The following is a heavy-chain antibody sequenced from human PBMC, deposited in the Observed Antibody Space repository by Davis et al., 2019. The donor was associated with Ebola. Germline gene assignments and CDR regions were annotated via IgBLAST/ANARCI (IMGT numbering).Heavy chain of an antibody. D-gene: IGHD3-10*01. Sequence: SVKVSCQASGGTFSRYTISWVRQAPGQGREWRGRIIPSLGIANYAQKSQGRVTITADKSTSTAYMELSSLRSQDTAVYYCARDLGTMVDVWGQGTTVTISS. CDR2: IIPSLGIA. J-gene: IGHJ6*02. CDR3: ARDLGTMVDV. CDR1: GGTFSRYT. V-gene: IGHV1-69*04.